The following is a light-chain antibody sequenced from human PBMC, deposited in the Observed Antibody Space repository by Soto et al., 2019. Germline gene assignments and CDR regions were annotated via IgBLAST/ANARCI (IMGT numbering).Light chain of an antibody. CDR2: GAS. J-gene: IGKJ4*01. CDR1: QSISSSF. Sequence: EFVLTQSPGKLSLSPGERATLSCRASQSISSSFFAWYQQKPGQAPRLLICGASSRCTGIPDRFSGSGSGTEFTLTISRLEPEDFAVYYCQQYGSSPPLTFGGGTKVEIK. V-gene: IGKV3-20*01. CDR3: QQYGSSPPLT.